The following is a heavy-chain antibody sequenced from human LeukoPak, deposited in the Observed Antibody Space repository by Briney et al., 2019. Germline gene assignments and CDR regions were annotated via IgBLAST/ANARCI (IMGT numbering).Heavy chain of an antibody. Sequence: SETLSLTCAVYGGSFSGYYWSWIRQPPGKGLEWIGEINHSGSTNYNPSLKSRVTISVDTSKNQFSLKLSSVTAADTAVYYCARGHMGLFDPWGQGTLVTVSS. CDR2: INHSGST. CDR3: ARGHMGLFDP. CDR1: GGSFSGYY. V-gene: IGHV4-34*01. D-gene: IGHD3-16*01. J-gene: IGHJ5*02.